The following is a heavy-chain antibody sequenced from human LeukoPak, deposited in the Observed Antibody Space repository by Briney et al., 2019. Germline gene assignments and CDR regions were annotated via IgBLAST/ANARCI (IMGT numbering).Heavy chain of an antibody. CDR1: KFTFSDYY. V-gene: IGHV3-7*04. CDR3: ARGTYYYEF. CDR2: MNQFGTEI. Sequence: GGSLRLSCAASKFTFSDYYMTWVRQAPGEGPEWVAYMNQFGTEIKYLDSVKGRFTISRDNAKNSLYLWMTSLTADDTAVYYCARGTYYYEFWGQGTLVIVSS. D-gene: IGHD3/OR15-3a*01. J-gene: IGHJ4*02.